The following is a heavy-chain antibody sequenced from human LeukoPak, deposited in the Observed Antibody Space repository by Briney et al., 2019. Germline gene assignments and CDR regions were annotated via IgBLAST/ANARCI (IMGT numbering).Heavy chain of an antibody. CDR2: ISGSGGST. D-gene: IGHD3-10*01. Sequence: GGSLRLSCAASGFTFSDYYMSWIRQAPGKGLEWVSAISGSGGSTYYADSVKGRFTISRDNSKNTLYLQMNSLRAEDTAVYYCAKEITMVRGVKPNWFDPWGQGTLVTVSS. J-gene: IGHJ5*02. CDR1: GFTFSDYY. CDR3: AKEITMVRGVKPNWFDP. V-gene: IGHV3-23*01.